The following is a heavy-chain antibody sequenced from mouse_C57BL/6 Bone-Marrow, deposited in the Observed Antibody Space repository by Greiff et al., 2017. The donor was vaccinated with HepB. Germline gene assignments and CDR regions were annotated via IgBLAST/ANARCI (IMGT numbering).Heavy chain of an antibody. V-gene: IGHV1-64*01. D-gene: IGHD2-5*01. CDR2: IHPNSGST. Sequence: QVQLQQSGAELVKPGASVKLSCKASGYTFTSYWMHWVKQRPGQGLEWIGMIHPNSGSTNYNEKFKSKATLTVDKSSSTAYMQLSSLTSEDSAVYYCARSGYYSILFAYWGQGTLVTVSA. J-gene: IGHJ3*01. CDR3: ARSGYYSILFAY. CDR1: GYTFTSYW.